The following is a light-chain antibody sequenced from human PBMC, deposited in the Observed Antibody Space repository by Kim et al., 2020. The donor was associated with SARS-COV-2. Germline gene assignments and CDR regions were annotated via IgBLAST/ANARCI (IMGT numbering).Light chain of an antibody. Sequence: QPVLTQAPSASASLGASVTLTCTLSSAYSTYPIAWHQQQPQKGPRFLMKVNSDGSHTKGDGIPDRFSGSSSGAERYLTISSLQSEDEADYYCQTWATGIHVFGSGTKVTVL. CDR2: VNSDGSH. J-gene: IGLJ1*01. CDR1: SAYSTYP. CDR3: QTWATGIHV. V-gene: IGLV4-69*01.